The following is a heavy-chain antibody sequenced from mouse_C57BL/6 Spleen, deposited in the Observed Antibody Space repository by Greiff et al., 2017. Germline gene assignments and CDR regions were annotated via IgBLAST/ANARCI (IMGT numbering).Heavy chain of an antibody. CDR1: GYAFTNYL. V-gene: IGHV1-54*01. Sequence: QVQLQQSGAELVRPGTSVKVSCKASGYAFTNYLIEWVKQRPGQGLEWIGVINPGSGGTNYNEKFKGKATLTADKSSSTAYMQLSSLTSEDSAVYFWARSGYSNYRDYWGQGTTLTVSS. J-gene: IGHJ2*01. D-gene: IGHD2-5*01. CDR2: INPGSGGT. CDR3: ARSGYSNYRDY.